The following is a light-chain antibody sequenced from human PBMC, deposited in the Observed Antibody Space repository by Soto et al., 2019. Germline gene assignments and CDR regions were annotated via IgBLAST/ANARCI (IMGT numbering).Light chain of an antibody. V-gene: IGLV2-14*01. J-gene: IGLJ2*01. Sequence: QSALTQPASVSGSPGQSITISCTGTSSDVGGYNFVSWYQQHPGKAPKLMVYAVTNRPAGVSNRFSGSKSGNTASLTISGLQAEDEADYYCSSYTTGSTLVFGGGTKLTGL. CDR2: AVT. CDR3: SSYTTGSTLV. CDR1: SSDVGGYNF.